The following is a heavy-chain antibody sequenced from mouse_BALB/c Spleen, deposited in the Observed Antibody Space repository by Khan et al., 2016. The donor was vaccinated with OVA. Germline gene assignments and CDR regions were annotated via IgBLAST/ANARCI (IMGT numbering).Heavy chain of an antibody. Sequence: EVQLQESGPGLVKPSQSLSLTCTVTGYSITSDYAWNWIRQLPGNKLEWMAYISYSGSTGYNPSLKSRVSITRDTSKNQFFLQLNSVTAEDTATXYCARRFYDVHWYFDVWGAGTPVTVSS. CDR1: GYSITSDYA. D-gene: IGHD2-12*01. V-gene: IGHV3-2*02. J-gene: IGHJ1*01. CDR3: ARRFYDVHWYFDV. CDR2: ISYSGST.